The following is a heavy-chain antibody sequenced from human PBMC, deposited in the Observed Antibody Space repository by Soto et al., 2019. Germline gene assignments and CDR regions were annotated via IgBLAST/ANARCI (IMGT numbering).Heavy chain of an antibody. J-gene: IGHJ4*02. V-gene: IGHV3-9*01. CDR2: ISWNRGTI. D-gene: IGHD4-4*01. CDR3: AKDKLYSNFEYYFDY. Sequence: PGGSLRLSCTASGFTFEDYAMHWVRQAPGKGLEWVSGISWNRGTIGYADSVKGRFTISRDNAKNSLYLQMDSLRPEDTAFYYCAKDKLYSNFEYYFDYWGRETLVTVS. CDR1: GFTFEDYA.